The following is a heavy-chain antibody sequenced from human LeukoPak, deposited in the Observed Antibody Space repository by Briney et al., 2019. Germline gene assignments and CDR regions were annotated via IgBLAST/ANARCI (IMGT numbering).Heavy chain of an antibody. J-gene: IGHJ3*02. Sequence: SETLSLTCTVSGGSISSYYWNWIRQPPGKGLEWIGYIYYSGSTNYNPSLKSRVTISVDTSKNQFSLKLSSVTAADTAVYYCARGDSRKNAFDIWGQGTMVTVSS. CDR1: GGSISSYY. V-gene: IGHV4-59*01. CDR3: ARGDSRKNAFDI. CDR2: IYYSGST. D-gene: IGHD6-13*01.